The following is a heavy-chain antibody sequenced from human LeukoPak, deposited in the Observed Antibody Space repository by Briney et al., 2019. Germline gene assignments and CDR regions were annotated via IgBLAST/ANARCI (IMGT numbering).Heavy chain of an antibody. V-gene: IGHV4-39*01. CDR1: GGSIITTSYY. CDR3: ARQPPVRVVRGVIGWFDP. CDR2: IYYSGST. Sequence: KPSETLSLTCTVSGGSIITTSYYWGWLRQPPGKGLEWIGSIYYSGSTSYNPSLKSRVTISVDTSRNQFSLKLSSVTAADTAVYYCARQPPVRVVRGVIGWFDPWGQGTLVTVSS. J-gene: IGHJ5*02. D-gene: IGHD3-10*01.